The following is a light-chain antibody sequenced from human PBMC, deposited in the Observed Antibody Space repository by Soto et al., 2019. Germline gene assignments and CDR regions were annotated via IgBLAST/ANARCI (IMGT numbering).Light chain of an antibody. CDR3: QQYGSSRGT. CDR2: SAS. Sequence: DIQMTQSPSSVSASVGDRVTISCRASQGISSWLAWYQQKPGKAPSLLIYSASTLHSGVPSRFSGSGSGTDFTLTISRLEPEDFAVYYCQQYGSSRGTFGQGTRLEIK. CDR1: QGISSW. J-gene: IGKJ5*01. V-gene: IGKV1-12*01.